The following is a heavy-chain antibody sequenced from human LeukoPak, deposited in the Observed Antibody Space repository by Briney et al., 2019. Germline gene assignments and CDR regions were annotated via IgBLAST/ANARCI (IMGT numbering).Heavy chain of an antibody. CDR2: IYYRGST. D-gene: IGHD1-1*01. CDR1: GGSISSSPYY. Sequence: KSSETLSLTCTVSGGSISSSPYYWGWIRQPPGKGLEWIGTIYYRGSTYSNPSLNSRVTTSLDTSKNQFSLRLRSVTAADTALYYCARHYLSDGTLSKFDPWGQGTLVTVSS. CDR3: ARHYLSDGTLSKFDP. J-gene: IGHJ5*02. V-gene: IGHV4-39*01.